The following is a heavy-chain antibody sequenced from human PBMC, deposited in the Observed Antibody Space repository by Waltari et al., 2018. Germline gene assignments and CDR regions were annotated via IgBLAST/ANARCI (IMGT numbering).Heavy chain of an antibody. CDR3: ARHGIRLGLYYFDY. J-gene: IGHJ4*02. D-gene: IGHD3-9*01. Sequence: EVKLVESGGGLVQPGGSLRLSCEASGFVFRSFDMNWVRQAPGKGLEWIAHIRNSGSTIYYADSVKGRFSISRDNPKESLFLQMNSLRAEDTAVYYCARHGIRLGLYYFDYWGQGALVTVSS. CDR2: IRNSGSTI. CDR1: GFVFRSFD. V-gene: IGHV3-48*03.